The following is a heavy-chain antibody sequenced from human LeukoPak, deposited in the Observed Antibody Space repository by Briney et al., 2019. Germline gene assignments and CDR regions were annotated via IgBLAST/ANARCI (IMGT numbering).Heavy chain of an antibody. CDR3: VRDDPGYCSSTSCSPQGPVDY. D-gene: IGHD2-2*01. Sequence: SCKASGGTFSSYAMHWVRQAPGKGLEWVAVISYDGSNKYYADSVKGRFTISRDNSKNTLYLQMNSLRAEDTAVYYCVRDDPGYCSSTSCSPQGPVDYWGQGTLVTVSS. CDR2: ISYDGSNK. CDR1: GGTFSSYA. V-gene: IGHV3-30-3*01. J-gene: IGHJ4*02.